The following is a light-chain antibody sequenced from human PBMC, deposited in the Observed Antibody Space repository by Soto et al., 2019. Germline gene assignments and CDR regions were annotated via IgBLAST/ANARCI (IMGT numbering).Light chain of an antibody. CDR1: QTICSW. CDR3: QHYNSYSEA. V-gene: IGKV1-5*03. Sequence: DIQMTQSPSTLSGSVGDRVTITCRASQTICSWLAWYQQKPGKAPKLLIYKASTLKSGVPSRCSGSGSGTEFTLTISSLQPDDFATYYCQHYNSYSEAFGQGTKVDI. J-gene: IGKJ1*01. CDR2: KAS.